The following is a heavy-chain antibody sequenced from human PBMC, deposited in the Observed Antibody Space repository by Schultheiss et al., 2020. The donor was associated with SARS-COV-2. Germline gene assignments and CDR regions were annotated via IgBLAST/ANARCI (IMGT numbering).Heavy chain of an antibody. D-gene: IGHD3-3*01. CDR3: ARGCPHPRDRSSYYKFHYYYYGMDV. CDR2: IYYSGST. V-gene: IGHV4-34*01. CDR1: GGSFSGYY. J-gene: IGHJ6*02. Sequence: SETLSLTCAVYGGSFSGYYWSWIRQPPGKGLEWIGYIYYSGSTYYNPSLKSRVTISVDTSKNQFSLKLSSVTAADTAVYYCARGCPHPRDRSSYYKFHYYYYGMDVWGQGTTVTVSS.